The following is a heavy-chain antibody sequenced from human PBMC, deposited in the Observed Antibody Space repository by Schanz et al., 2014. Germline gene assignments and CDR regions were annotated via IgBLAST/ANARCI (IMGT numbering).Heavy chain of an antibody. CDR2: IARGGSHT. CDR1: GITFSDYA. CDR3: AKIWKARHLTGRPGWSDGMDV. J-gene: IGHJ6*02. Sequence: EVQLLESGGALEQPGGSLRLSCAASGITFSDYAMSWVRQAPGKGLEWVSTIARGGSHTFYADSVTGRFTISGDNSKSTLVLQMNSLRVVDTDIYYCAKIWKARHLTGRPGWSDGMDVWGQGTTV. V-gene: IGHV3-23*05. D-gene: IGHD3-3*01.